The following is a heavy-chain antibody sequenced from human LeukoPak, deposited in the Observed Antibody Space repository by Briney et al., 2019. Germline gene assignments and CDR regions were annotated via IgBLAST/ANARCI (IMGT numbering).Heavy chain of an antibody. V-gene: IGHV1-18*01. CDR3: ARYYYDSSGYYYYYYYGMDV. CDR2: ISAYNGNT. J-gene: IGHJ6*02. Sequence: GASVKVSCKASGYTFTSYGISWVRQAPGQGLERMGWISAYNGNTNYAQKLQGRVTMTTDTSTSTAYMELRSLRSDDTAVYYCARYYYDSSGYYYYYYYGMDVWGQGTTVTVSS. D-gene: IGHD3-22*01. CDR1: GYTFTSYG.